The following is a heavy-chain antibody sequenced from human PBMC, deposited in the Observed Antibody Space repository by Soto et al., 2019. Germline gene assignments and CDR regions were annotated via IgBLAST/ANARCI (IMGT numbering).Heavy chain of an antibody. CDR3: ARDPLHTTVFDY. CDR2: IKQDGSEK. CDR1: GGTFSSYA. D-gene: IGHD4-17*01. J-gene: IGHJ4*02. V-gene: IGHV3-7*01. Sequence: VQLVQSGAEVKKPGSSVKVSCKASGGTFSSYAISWVRQAPGQGLEWVANIKQDGSEKYYVDSVKGRFTISRDNAKNSLYLQMNSLRAEDTAVYYCARDPLHTTVFDYWGQGTLVTVSS.